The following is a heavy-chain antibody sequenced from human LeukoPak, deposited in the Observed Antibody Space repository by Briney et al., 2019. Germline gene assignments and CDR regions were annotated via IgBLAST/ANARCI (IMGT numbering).Heavy chain of an antibody. CDR3: ARAQVPIVVVPAAIDY. Sequence: GGSLRLSCAASGFTVSSNYMSWVRQAPGKGLEWVSVIYSGGSTYYADSVKGRFTISRDNSKNTLYLQMNSLRAEDTAVYYCARAQVPIVVVPAAIDYWGQGTLVTVSS. J-gene: IGHJ4*02. CDR1: GFTVSSNY. V-gene: IGHV3-53*05. CDR2: IYSGGST. D-gene: IGHD2-2*01.